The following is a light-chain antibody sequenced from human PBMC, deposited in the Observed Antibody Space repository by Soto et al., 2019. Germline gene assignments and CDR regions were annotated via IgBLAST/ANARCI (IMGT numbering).Light chain of an antibody. V-gene: IGKV3-15*01. Sequence: VMTQSPATLSVSPRERATLSCRASQSISSNLAWYQQKLGQAPRLFIYRASSRATGNPARFSGSGSGTEFNMTISSLQSEDFAVYYWQQYNNWPRATFGGGTKVEIK. J-gene: IGKJ4*01. CDR2: RAS. CDR1: QSISSN. CDR3: QQYNNWPRAT.